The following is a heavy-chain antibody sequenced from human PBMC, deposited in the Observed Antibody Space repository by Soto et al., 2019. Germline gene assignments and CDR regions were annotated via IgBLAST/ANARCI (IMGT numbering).Heavy chain of an antibody. V-gene: IGHV4-30-4*01. J-gene: IGHJ4*02. D-gene: IGHD5-18*01. CDR3: ATESGSTYGYFDH. CDR2: ISNSGST. CDR1: GGSVTSDEDY. Sequence: SETLSLTCTVSGGSVTSDEDYWTWIRQSPGKGLEWIGYISNSGSTGYNPSLKTRLSMSVDGSKNQFTLRLTSVTAADTAVYFCATESGSTYGYFDHWGQGTQVTVSS.